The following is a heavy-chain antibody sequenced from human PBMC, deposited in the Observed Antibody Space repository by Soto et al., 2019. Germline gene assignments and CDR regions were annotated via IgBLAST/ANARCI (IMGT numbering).Heavy chain of an antibody. D-gene: IGHD3-3*01. CDR3: ARAPRTYDFPYYFDT. J-gene: IGHJ4*02. Sequence: GGSLRLSCAASGFTFSSYAMSWVRQAPGKGLEWVSAISGSSTYYADSVKGRFTISRDNSKDTLYLQMNSLRAEDTAVYYCARAPRTYDFPYYFDTWGKGALVPVSS. CDR2: ISGSST. CDR1: GFTFSSYA. V-gene: IGHV3-23*01.